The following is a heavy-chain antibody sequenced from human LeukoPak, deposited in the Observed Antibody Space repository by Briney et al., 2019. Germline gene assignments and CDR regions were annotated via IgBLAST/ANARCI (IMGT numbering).Heavy chain of an antibody. CDR1: GFTFSSYA. D-gene: IGHD2-15*01. J-gene: IGHJ4*02. CDR2: ISYDGSNK. CDR3: ARESTGCSGGSCYYYFDY. V-gene: IGHV3-30-3*01. Sequence: GGSLRLSCAASGFTFSSYAMHWVRQAPGKGLEWVAVISYDGSNKYYADSVKGRFTISRDNSKNTLYLQMNSLRAEDTAVYYCARESTGCSGGSCYYYFDYWGQGTLVTVSS.